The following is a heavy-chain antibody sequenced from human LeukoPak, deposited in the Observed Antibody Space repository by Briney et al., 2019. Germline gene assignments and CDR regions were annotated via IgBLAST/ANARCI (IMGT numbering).Heavy chain of an antibody. CDR2: ISGSGGST. J-gene: IGHJ4*02. V-gene: IGHV3-23*01. D-gene: IGHD3-22*01. CDR3: APTKDSSGYYYFDY. Sequence: WGPQAPGKKLEWVSAISGSGGSTYYADSVKGRFTISRDNSKNTLYLQMNSLRAEDTAVYYCAPTKDSSGYYYFDYWGQGTLVTVSS.